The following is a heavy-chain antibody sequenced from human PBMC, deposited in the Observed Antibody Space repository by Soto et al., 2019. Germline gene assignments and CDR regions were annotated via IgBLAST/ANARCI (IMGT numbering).Heavy chain of an antibody. J-gene: IGHJ4*02. CDR3: ERDSGPSDYDVLAL. Sequence: ASVKVSCKASGYIFSTYAIHWVRQAAGQTLEWMGWINPANGNTRYSKNFQGRVTITRDTSASTAYMELSSLRSAETAVYYCERDSGPSDYDVLALWGQGTLVTVSS. D-gene: IGHD3-16*01. CDR1: GYIFSTYA. CDR2: INPANGNT. V-gene: IGHV1-3*01.